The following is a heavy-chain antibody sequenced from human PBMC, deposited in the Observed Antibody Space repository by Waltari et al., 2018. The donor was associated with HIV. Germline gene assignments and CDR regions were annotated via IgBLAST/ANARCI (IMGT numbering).Heavy chain of an antibody. Sequence: QVQVQQSGPGLVKPSETLSLTCTVSGASISSYYWSWIRQPAGRGLEWIGRGYTSGTTNYNPSFKSRVTMSVDTSKNQFSLKVTSVTAADTAVYYCAGREYWGQGTLVTVSS. CDR2: GYTSGTT. J-gene: IGHJ4*02. CDR1: GASISSYY. V-gene: IGHV4-4*07. CDR3: AGREY.